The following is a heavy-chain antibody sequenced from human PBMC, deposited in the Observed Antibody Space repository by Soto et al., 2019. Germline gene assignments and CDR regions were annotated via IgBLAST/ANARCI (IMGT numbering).Heavy chain of an antibody. CDR1: GFTFSSYS. Sequence: GGSLRLSCAASGFTFSSYSMNWVRQAPGKGLEWVSYISSSSSTIYYADSVKGRFTISRDNAKNSLYLQMNSLRDEDTAVYYCARDTPPMVRGVNYGMDVWGQGTTVTVSS. CDR3: ARDTPPMVRGVNYGMDV. V-gene: IGHV3-48*02. CDR2: ISSSSSTI. J-gene: IGHJ6*02. D-gene: IGHD3-10*01.